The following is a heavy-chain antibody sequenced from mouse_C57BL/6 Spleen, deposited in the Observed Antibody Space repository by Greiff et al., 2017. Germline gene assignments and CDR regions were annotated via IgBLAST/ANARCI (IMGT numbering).Heavy chain of an antibody. Sequence: VKLVESGAELVKPGASVKISCKASGYAFSSYWMNWVKQRPGKGLEWIGQIYPGDGDTNYNGKFKGKATLTADKSSSTAYMQLSSLTSEDSAVYFCANYYYGSYFDYWGQGTTLTVSS. D-gene: IGHD1-1*01. CDR2: IYPGDGDT. CDR1: GYAFSSYW. J-gene: IGHJ2*01. V-gene: IGHV1-80*01. CDR3: ANYYYGSYFDY.